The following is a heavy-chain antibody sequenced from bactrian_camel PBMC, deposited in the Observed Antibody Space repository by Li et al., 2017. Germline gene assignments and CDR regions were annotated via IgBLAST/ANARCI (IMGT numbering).Heavy chain of an antibody. CDR1: GLDISMYC. V-gene: IGHV3S1*01. J-gene: IGHJ4*01. CDR2: ISTDSGST. CDR3: AAAHGGERDCIYGRWSSAYAY. Sequence: VQLVESGGGSVQAGGSLRLSCATSGLDISMYCMSWFRQIPGKEREGVATISTDSGSTYYSESVKGRFTISRDNSKNALFLHMDSLKADDTATYYCAAAHGGERDCIYGRWSSAYAYWGQGTQVTVS. D-gene: IGHD1*01.